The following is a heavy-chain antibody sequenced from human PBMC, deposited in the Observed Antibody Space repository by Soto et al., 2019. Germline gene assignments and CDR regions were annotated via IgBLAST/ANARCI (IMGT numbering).Heavy chain of an antibody. CDR2: IYPGDSDT. V-gene: IGHV5-51*01. Sequence: GESLKISCKCSGYSFTSYWIGWVRQMPGKGLEWMGIIYPGDSDTRYSPSFQGQVTISADKSISTAYLQWSSLKASDTAMYYCARTAAAGKYYYGTDVWGQGTTVTVS. D-gene: IGHD6-13*01. CDR3: ARTAAAGKYYYGTDV. CDR1: GYSFTSYW. J-gene: IGHJ6*02.